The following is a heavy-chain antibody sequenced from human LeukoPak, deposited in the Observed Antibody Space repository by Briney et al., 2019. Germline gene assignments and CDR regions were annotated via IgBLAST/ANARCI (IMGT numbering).Heavy chain of an antibody. CDR2: ISSSGSTI. D-gene: IGHD6-13*01. CDR1: GFTLSSYE. J-gene: IGHJ4*02. V-gene: IGHV3-48*03. CDR3: ARVAEAAAFDS. Sequence: GGSLRLSCAASGFTLSSYEMNWVRQAPGKGLEWVSYISSSGSTIYYADSVKGRFTISRDNAKNSLYLQMNSLKPEDTAVYYCARVAEAAAFDSWGQGTLVTVSS.